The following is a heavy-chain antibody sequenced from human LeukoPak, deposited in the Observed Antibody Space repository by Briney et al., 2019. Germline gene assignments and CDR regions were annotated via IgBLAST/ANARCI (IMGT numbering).Heavy chain of an antibody. CDR2: ISSSSTYI. J-gene: IGHJ4*02. V-gene: IGHV3-21*01. D-gene: IGHD3-16*01. Sequence: GSLRLSCAASGFTFSSYSMNWVRQAPGKGLEWVSSISSSSTYIYYADSVKGRFTISRDNAKNSLYLQMNSLRVEDTAVYYCARGRFVGGDYWGQGTLVTVSS. CDR3: ARGRFVGGDY. CDR1: GFTFSSYS.